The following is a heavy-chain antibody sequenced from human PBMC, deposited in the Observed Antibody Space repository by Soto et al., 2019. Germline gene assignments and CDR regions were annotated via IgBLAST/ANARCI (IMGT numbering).Heavy chain of an antibody. D-gene: IGHD4-17*01. Sequence: PGGSLRLSCAASGFTFSSYSMNWVRQAPGKGLEWVASISSISTYILYEDSVKGRFTISRDNAKNSLYLQMNSLRGEDTAVYYCARFETTVSSPGEDWGQGTLVTVSS. CDR1: GFTFSSYS. CDR3: ARFETTVSSPGED. V-gene: IGHV3-21*01. CDR2: ISSISTYI. J-gene: IGHJ4*02.